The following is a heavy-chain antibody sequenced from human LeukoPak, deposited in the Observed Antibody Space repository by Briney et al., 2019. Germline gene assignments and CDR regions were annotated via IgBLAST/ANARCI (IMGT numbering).Heavy chain of an antibody. D-gene: IGHD3-3*01. CDR2: ISYDGSNK. CDR1: GFTFSTYA. CDR3: ASGEGGGYYTGDAFDI. V-gene: IGHV3-30-3*01. J-gene: IGHJ3*02. Sequence: PGRSLRLSCAASGFTFSTYAMHWVRQAPGKGPEWVAVISYDGSNKYYADSVKGRFTISRDNSKNTLYLQMNSLRAEDTAVYYCASGEGGGYYTGDAFDIWGQGTMVTVSS.